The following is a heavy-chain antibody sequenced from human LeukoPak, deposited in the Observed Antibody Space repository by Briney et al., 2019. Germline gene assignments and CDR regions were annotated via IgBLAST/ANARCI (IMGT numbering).Heavy chain of an antibody. V-gene: IGHV4-34*01. CDR2: INHSGST. CDR3: ATRDGYNHSTDY. D-gene: IGHD5-24*01. CDR1: GGSFSGYY. Sequence: SETLSLTCAVYGGSFSGYYWSWIRQPPGKGLEWIGEINHSGSTNYNPSLKSRVTISVDTSKNQFSLKLGSVTAADTAVYYCATRDGYNHSTDYWGQGTLVTVSS. J-gene: IGHJ4*02.